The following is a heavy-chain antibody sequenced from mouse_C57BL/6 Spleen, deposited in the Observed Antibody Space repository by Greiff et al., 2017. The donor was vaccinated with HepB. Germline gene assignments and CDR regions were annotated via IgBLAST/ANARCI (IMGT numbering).Heavy chain of an antibody. Sequence: QVQLQQSGAELVRPGASVKLSCKASGYTFTDYYINWVKQRPGQGLEWIARIYPGSGNTYYNEKFKGKATLTAEKSSSTAYMQLSSLTSEDSAVYFCATTTVTGYFDVWGTGTTVTVSS. CDR2: IYPGSGNT. V-gene: IGHV1-76*01. D-gene: IGHD2-1*01. J-gene: IGHJ1*03. CDR1: GYTFTDYY. CDR3: ATTTVTGYFDV.